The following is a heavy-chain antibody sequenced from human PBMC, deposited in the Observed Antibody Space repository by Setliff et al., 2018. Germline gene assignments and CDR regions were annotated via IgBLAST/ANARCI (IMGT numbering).Heavy chain of an antibody. V-gene: IGHV1-18*01. Sequence: ASVKVSCKASGYTFINFGISWVRQAPGQGLEWVGWISPYTGNTYYAPRLQDRVTLTADTSTNTAYMELRSLISDDTAVYYCARDPLYRENLSRVFDFWGQGTMVTVSS. CDR1: GYTFINFG. CDR3: ARDPLYRENLSRVFDF. CDR2: ISPYTGNT. D-gene: IGHD3-16*02. J-gene: IGHJ3*01.